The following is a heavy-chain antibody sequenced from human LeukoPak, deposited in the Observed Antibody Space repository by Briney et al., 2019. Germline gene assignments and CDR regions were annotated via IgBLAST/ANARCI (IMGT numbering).Heavy chain of an antibody. J-gene: IGHJ3*02. Sequence: FNMNWVRHAPGKGLEWVSSITSSNSYIYYADSVKGRFTISRDDAKNSLYLQMNSLRAEDTAVYYCAREDGSGWYAGDAFDMWGQGTMVTVSS. V-gene: IGHV3-21*01. D-gene: IGHD6-13*01. CDR1: FN. CDR3: AREDGSGWYAGDAFDM. CDR2: ITSSNSYI.